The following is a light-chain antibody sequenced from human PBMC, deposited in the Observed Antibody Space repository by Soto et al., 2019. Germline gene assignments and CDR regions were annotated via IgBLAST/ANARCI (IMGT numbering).Light chain of an antibody. CDR3: QQYHTWPIT. J-gene: IGKJ4*01. V-gene: IGKV3-15*01. CDR1: QGVSRK. CDR2: GAS. Sequence: EIVMTQSPATLSVSPGGRATLSRRASQGVSRKLAWYQHKPGQAPRLLISGASTGATGIPARFSGSGSGTEFTLTISSLQSEDCAIYYCQQYHTWPITFGGGTKVDIK.